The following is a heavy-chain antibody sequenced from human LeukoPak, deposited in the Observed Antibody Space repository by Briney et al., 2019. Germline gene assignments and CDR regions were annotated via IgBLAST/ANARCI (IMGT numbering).Heavy chain of an antibody. Sequence: PSQTLSLTCTVSGGSISGGGYYWSWIRQHPGKGLEWIGYIYYSGSTYYNPSLKSRVTISVDTSKNQFSLKLSSVTAADTAVYYCASSYNWNDVGMEGPFDYWGQGTLVTVSS. D-gene: IGHD1-1*01. V-gene: IGHV4-31*03. CDR1: GGSISGGGYY. J-gene: IGHJ4*02. CDR3: ASSYNWNDVGMEGPFDY. CDR2: IYYSGST.